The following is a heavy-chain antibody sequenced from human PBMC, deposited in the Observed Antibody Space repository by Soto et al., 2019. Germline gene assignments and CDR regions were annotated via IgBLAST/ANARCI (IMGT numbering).Heavy chain of an antibody. J-gene: IGHJ4*02. CDR3: AGDRRNSPGYLDY. CDR2: IYNSGRT. Sequence: SETLSLTCTVSGGSINSDDYYWSWIRQPPGKGLEWIGHIYNSGRTNYNPSLESRLTISVDTSKNQFSLKLGSVSAADTAVYFCAGDRRNSPGYLDYWGQGSLVTVSS. V-gene: IGHV4-30-4*01. CDR1: GGSINSDDYY.